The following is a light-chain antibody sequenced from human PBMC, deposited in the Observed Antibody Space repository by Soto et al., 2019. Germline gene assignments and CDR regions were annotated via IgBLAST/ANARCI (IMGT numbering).Light chain of an antibody. CDR3: CSSVGGPNWV. CDR2: EVN. Sequence: SALTQPASVSGSPGQSITISCTGTSSDVGSYGRVSWYQQRPGKAPTLMIYEVNKRPSGISNRFSGSKSANTASLTISGLQAEDEGDYYCCSSVGGPNWVFGGGTQLTVL. J-gene: IGLJ3*02. V-gene: IGLV2-23*02. CDR1: SSDVGSYGR.